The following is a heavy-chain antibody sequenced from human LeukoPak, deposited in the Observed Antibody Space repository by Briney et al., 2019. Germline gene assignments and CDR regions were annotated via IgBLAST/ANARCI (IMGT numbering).Heavy chain of an antibody. V-gene: IGHV4-59*11. CDR2: ISYIGTT. Sequence: PSETLSLTCAASDDSFSSHYWTWIRQPPGKGLEWIGYISYIGTTNYNPSLKSRVTLSIDTSKNQFSLKLRSVTAADTAVYYCARDLVTVTKGFDIWGQGTMVSVSS. D-gene: IGHD4-17*01. CDR3: ARDLVTVTKGFDI. CDR1: DDSFSSHY. J-gene: IGHJ3*02.